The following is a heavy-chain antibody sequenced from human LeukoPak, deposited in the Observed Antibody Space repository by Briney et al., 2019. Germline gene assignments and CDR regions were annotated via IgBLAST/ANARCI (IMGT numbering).Heavy chain of an antibody. CDR2: IYDSGST. CDR1: GGSFSGYY. J-gene: IGHJ4*02. CDR3: ARHRSGWLQSSFDY. D-gene: IGHD5-24*01. V-gene: IGHV4-34*01. Sequence: SETLSLTCAVYGGSFSGYYWSWIRQPPGKGLEWIGSIYDSGSTYYNPSLKSRVTISIDTSKNQFSLKLSSVTAADTAVYYCARHRSGWLQSSFDYWGQGTLVTVSS.